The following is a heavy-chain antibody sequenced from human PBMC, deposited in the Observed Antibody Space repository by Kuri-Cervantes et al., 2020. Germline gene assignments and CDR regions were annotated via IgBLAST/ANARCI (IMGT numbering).Heavy chain of an antibody. J-gene: IGHJ4*02. V-gene: IGHV3-53*01. Sequence: GESLKISCAASGFTVSSNYMSWVRQAPGKGLEWVSVIYSGGDTYYAESVKGRFTISRDGSKNTLYLQMNSLRAEDTAVYYCARLLYFDQWGQGTLVTVSS. CDR2: IYSGGDT. CDR3: ARLLYFDQ. CDR1: GFTVSSNY.